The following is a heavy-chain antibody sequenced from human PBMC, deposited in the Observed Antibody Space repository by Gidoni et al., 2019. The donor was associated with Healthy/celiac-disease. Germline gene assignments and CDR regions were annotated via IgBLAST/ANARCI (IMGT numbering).Heavy chain of an antibody. V-gene: IGHV1-69*01. CDR2: IIPIFGTA. CDR3: ARRRGVYCSSTSCQGGFDP. Sequence: QVQLVQSGAEVKKPGSSVKVSCKASGGTFSSYAISWVRQAPGQGLEWMGGIIPIFGTANYAQKFQGRVTITADESTSTAYMELSSLRSEDTAVYYCARRRGVYCSSTSCQGGFDPWGQGTLVTVSS. D-gene: IGHD2-2*01. J-gene: IGHJ5*02. CDR1: GGTFSSYA.